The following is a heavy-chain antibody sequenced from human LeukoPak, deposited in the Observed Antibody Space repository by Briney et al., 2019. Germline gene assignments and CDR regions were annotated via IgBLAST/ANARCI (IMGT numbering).Heavy chain of an antibody. J-gene: IGHJ4*02. CDR1: GYTFTIYD. CDR3: ARGISIAARRSVAY. V-gene: IGHV1-8*01. Sequence: ASVKVSCTASGYTFTIYDINWVRQATGQGLEWMGWMNPNSGNTGYARKFQGRVTMTRNTSISTAYMELSSLRSEDTAVYYCARGISIAARRSVAYWGQGTLVTVSS. CDR2: MNPNSGNT. D-gene: IGHD6-6*01.